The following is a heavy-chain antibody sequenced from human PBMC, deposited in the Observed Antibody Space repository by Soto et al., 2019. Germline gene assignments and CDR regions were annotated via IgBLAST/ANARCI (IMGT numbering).Heavy chain of an antibody. V-gene: IGHV1-18*01. CDR1: GGTFSSYA. J-gene: IGHJ4*02. CDR2: ISAYNGNT. CDR3: AREAPGYYDSSGYYGY. D-gene: IGHD3-22*01. Sequence: QVQLVQSGAEVKKPGSSVKVSCKASGGTFSSYAISWVRQAPGQGLEWMGWISAYNGNTNYAQKLQGRVTMTTDTSTSTAYMELRSLRSDDTAVYYCAREAPGYYDSSGYYGYWGQGTLVTVSS.